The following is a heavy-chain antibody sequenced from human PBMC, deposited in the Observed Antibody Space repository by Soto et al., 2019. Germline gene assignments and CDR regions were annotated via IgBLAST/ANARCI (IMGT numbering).Heavy chain of an antibody. V-gene: IGHV2-5*02. D-gene: IGHD3-10*01. CDR1: GFSLITWGEG. J-gene: IGHJ3*02. Sequence: QITLKESGPTVVKPTQTLSLTCSISGFSLITWGEGVAWIRQPPGKALEWLALIYWDGDKRYSPSLKSRLTITKDSSKDQVILTMTNMDPVDTGTYYCAHRQKSMVRRANAFDMWGQGTLVIVSS. CDR3: AHRQKSMVRRANAFDM. CDR2: IYWDGDK.